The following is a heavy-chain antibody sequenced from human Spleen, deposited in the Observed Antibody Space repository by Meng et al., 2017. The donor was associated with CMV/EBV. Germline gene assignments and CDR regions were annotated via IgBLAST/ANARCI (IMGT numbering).Heavy chain of an antibody. CDR2: IYYSGST. D-gene: IGHD2-8*01. CDR3: ARGMAGYYYGMDV. V-gene: IGHV4-30-4*08. Sequence: SETLSLTCTVSGGSISSGDYYWSWIRQPPGKGLEWIGYIYYSGSTYYNPSLKSRVTISVDTSKNQFSLTLSSVTAADTAVYYCARGMAGYYYGMDVWGQGTTVTVSS. CDR1: GGSISSGDYY. J-gene: IGHJ6*02.